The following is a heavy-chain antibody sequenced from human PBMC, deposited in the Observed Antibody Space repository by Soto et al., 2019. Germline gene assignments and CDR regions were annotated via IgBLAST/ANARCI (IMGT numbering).Heavy chain of an antibody. CDR2: IGDNGGNT. J-gene: IGHJ4*02. CDR1: GFTFTGYA. V-gene: IGHV3-23*01. Sequence: GGTLRLSCAASGFTFTGYALSWVRLAPGKGLEWVSSIGDNGGNTYYADPVKGRFTVSTANSKNTLYLQMNSLRAEDTAVYYCAKEAGFSSGYYFDFWGQGTLVTVSS. CDR3: AKEAGFSSGYYFDF. D-gene: IGHD3-22*01.